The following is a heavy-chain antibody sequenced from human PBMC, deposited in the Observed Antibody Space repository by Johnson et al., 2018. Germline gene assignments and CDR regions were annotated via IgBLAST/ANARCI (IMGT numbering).Heavy chain of an antibody. Sequence: VQLVESGGGLVQPGGSLRLSCAASGFTFSSYWMSWVRQAPGKGLEWVANIKQDGSEKYYVDSVKGRFTISRDNAKNSLYLQRNSLRAEDTAVYYCARDVGYCSSTSGYWLYYYYYYGMDVWGQGTTVTVSS. CDR2: IKQDGSEK. J-gene: IGHJ6*02. V-gene: IGHV3-7*01. CDR1: GFTFSSYW. CDR3: ARDVGYCSSTSGYWLYYYYYYGMDV. D-gene: IGHD2-2*01.